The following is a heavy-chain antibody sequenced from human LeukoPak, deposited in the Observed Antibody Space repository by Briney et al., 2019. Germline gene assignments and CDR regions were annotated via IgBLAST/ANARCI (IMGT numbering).Heavy chain of an antibody. CDR3: ARDRGTLRGFGLDY. D-gene: IGHD3-16*01. CDR2: IIPIFGTA. Sequence: SVKVSCKASGGTFSSYAISWVRQAPGQGLEWMGGIIPIFGTANYAQKFQGRVTITADKSTSTAYMELSSLRSEDTAVYYCARDRGTLRGFGLDYWGQGTLVTVSS. J-gene: IGHJ4*02. V-gene: IGHV1-69*06. CDR1: GGTFSSYA.